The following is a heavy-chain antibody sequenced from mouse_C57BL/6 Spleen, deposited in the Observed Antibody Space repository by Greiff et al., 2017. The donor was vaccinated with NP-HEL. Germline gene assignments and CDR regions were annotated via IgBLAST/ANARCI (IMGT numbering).Heavy chain of an antibody. CDR2: IYPGDGDT. J-gene: IGHJ4*01. CDR1: GYAFSSSW. D-gene: IGHD2-4*01. Sequence: VQLQQSGPELVKPGASVKISCKASGYAFSSSWMNWVKQRPGKGLEWIGRIYPGDGDTNYNGKFKGKATLTADKSSSTAYMQLSSLSSEDSAVYFCARWDYDGRYAIDYWGQGTSVTVSS. V-gene: IGHV1-82*01. CDR3: ARWDYDGRYAIDY.